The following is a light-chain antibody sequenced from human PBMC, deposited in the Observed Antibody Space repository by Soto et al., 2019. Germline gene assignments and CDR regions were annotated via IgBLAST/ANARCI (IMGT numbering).Light chain of an antibody. CDR1: SGHCSYI. Sequence: QLVLTQSSSASASLGSSVKLTCTLSSGHCSYIIAWHQQQPGKAPRYLMKLEGSGSYNKGSGVPDRFSGSSSGADRYLTISNLQFEDEADYYCETWDSNTHKVFGGGTQLTVL. CDR2: LEGSGSY. V-gene: IGLV4-60*02. CDR3: ETWDSNTHKV. J-gene: IGLJ3*02.